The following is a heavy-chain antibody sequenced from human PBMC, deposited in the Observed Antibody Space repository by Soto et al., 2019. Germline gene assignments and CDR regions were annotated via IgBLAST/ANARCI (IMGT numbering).Heavy chain of an antibody. CDR2: IYYNGST. J-gene: IGHJ4*02. V-gene: IGHV4-31*03. CDR1: GGSISRGGYY. D-gene: IGHD3-10*01. Sequence: PSETLSLTCTVSGGSISRGGYYWSWIRQHPGKGLEWIGYIYYNGSTYCNPSLKSRVTMSIDTSKNQFSLKLSSVTAADTAVYYCARLGYYASWEFDGWGQGTLVTVSS. CDR3: ARLGYYASWEFDG.